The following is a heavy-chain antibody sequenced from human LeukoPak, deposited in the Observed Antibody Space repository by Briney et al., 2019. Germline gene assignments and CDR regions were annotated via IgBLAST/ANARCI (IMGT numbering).Heavy chain of an antibody. J-gene: IGHJ4*02. D-gene: IGHD1-26*01. Sequence: ASVKVSCKASGYTFTSYGISWVRQAPGQGLEGMGWISAYNDNTNYAQKLQGRGTMTTDTSTSTAYMELRSLRSDDTAVYYCARVAVGATAPLDYWGQGTLVTVSS. CDR3: ARVAVGATAPLDY. CDR2: ISAYNDNT. CDR1: GYTFTSYG. V-gene: IGHV1-18*01.